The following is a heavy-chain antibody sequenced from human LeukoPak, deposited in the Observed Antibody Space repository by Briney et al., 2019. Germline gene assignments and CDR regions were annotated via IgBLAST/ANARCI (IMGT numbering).Heavy chain of an antibody. V-gene: IGHV1-2*02. CDR3: ARGVVGATSHFDY. CDR2: INPNSGGT. J-gene: IGHJ4*02. D-gene: IGHD1-26*01. Sequence: GASVKVSCKASGYTFTGYYMHWVRQAPGQGLEWMGSINPNSGGTIYAQQFQGRVTMTRDTSISTAYMELSRLRSDDTAVYYCARGVVGATSHFDYWGQGTLVTVSS. CDR1: GYTFTGYY.